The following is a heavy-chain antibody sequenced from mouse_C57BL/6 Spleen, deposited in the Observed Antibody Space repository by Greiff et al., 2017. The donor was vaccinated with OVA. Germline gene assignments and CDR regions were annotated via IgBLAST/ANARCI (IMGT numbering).Heavy chain of an antibody. CDR1: GYSITSGYY. CDR3: ARFDYFDY. CDR2: ISYDGSN. Sequence: VQLKESGPGLVKPSQSLSLTCSVTGYSITSGYYWNWIRQFPGNKLEWMGYISYDGSNNYNPSLKNRISITRDTSKNQFFLKLNSVTTEDTATYYCARFDYFDYWGQGTTLTVSS. J-gene: IGHJ2*01. V-gene: IGHV3-6*01.